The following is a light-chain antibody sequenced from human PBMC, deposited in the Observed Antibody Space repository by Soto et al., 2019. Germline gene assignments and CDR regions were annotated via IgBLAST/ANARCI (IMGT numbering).Light chain of an antibody. Sequence: NFMLTQPHSVSESPGKTVTISCTGSSGSIASNYVQWYQQRPGSAPTTVIYEDNQRPSGVPDRFSGSIDSSSNSASLTISGLKTEDAADYYCQSYDSYSVVFGGGTKVTVL. J-gene: IGLJ2*01. CDR3: QSYDSYSVV. CDR1: SGSIASNY. CDR2: EDN. V-gene: IGLV6-57*02.